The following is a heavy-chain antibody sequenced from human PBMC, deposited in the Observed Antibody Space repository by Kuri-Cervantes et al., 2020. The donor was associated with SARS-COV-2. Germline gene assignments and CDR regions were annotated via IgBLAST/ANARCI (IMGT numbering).Heavy chain of an antibody. CDR1: GYSISSSNW. Sequence: SCAVSGYSISSSNWWGWIRQPPGKGLEWIGYIYYSGSTYYNPSLKSRVTMSVDTSKNQFSLKLSSVTAADTAVYYCARLRQQSVAFDIWGQGTMVTVSS. D-gene: IGHD1/OR15-1a*01. J-gene: IGHJ3*02. CDR3: ARLRQQSVAFDI. CDR2: IYYSGST. V-gene: IGHV4-28*01.